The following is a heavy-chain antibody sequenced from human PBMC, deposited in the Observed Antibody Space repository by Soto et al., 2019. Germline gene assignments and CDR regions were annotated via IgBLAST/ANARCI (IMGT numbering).Heavy chain of an antibody. CDR3: ARGWGYDSNDYYYAY. V-gene: IGHV1-69*01. CDR1: GGTFSRHA. CDR2: IIPIFGTA. D-gene: IGHD3-22*01. Sequence: QVQLVQSGAEVRKPGSSVKVCCKASGGTFSRHAISWVRQAPGQGLEWIGGIIPIFGTANHAQKFQGRVTIIADESTSTVYMELSSLRSEDTAMYYCARGWGYDSNDYYYAYWGQGTLVIVSS. J-gene: IGHJ4*02.